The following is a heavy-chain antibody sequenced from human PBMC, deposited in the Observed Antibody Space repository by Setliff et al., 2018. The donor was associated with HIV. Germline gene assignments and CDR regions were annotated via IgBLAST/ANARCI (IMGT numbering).Heavy chain of an antibody. CDR2: IWYDGSNK. J-gene: IGHJ4*02. D-gene: IGHD1-26*01. Sequence: GGSLRLSCAASGFTFSSYGMHWVRQAPGKGLEWVALIWYDGSNKYYADSVKGRFTISRDNSKNTLYLQMNSLRAEDTAVYYCARDLYTTSYYMTGYWGQGTLVTVSS. CDR3: ARDLYTTSYYMTGY. CDR1: GFTFSSYG. V-gene: IGHV3-33*08.